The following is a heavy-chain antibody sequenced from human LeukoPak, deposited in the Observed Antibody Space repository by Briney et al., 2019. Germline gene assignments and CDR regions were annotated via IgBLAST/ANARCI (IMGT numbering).Heavy chain of an antibody. D-gene: IGHD7-27*01. CDR3: ARVLGSRSQYCFDY. J-gene: IGHJ4*02. CDR1: GYTFPSYG. CDR2: ISAYNGNT. V-gene: IGHV1-18*04. Sequence: GASVPVSYKASGYTFPSYGLRWLRQAPGQGLEWMGWISAYNGNTNYAQKLQRRVTMTTDTSTSTAYMELRSLRSDDTAVYCCARVLGSRSQYCFDYWGQGTLVTVPS.